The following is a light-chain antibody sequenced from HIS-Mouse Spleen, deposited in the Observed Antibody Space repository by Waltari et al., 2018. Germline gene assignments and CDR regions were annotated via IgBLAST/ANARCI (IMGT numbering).Light chain of an antibody. CDR3: SSYTSSSTV. CDR2: DVR. J-gene: IGLJ2*01. V-gene: IGLV2-14*03. Sequence: QSALTQPASVSGSPGQSITISCTGTSSDVVGYNYVSWYQQHPGKAPKLMIYDVRNRPSGVSNRFSGSKSGNTASLTISGLQAEDEADYYCSSYTSSSTVFGGGTKLTVL. CDR1: SSDVVGYNY.